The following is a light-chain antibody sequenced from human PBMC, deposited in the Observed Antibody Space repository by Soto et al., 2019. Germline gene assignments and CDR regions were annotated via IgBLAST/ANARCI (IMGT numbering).Light chain of an antibody. V-gene: IGLV4-69*01. CDR1: SGHSTYA. J-gene: IGLJ3*02. Sequence: QLVLTQSPSASASLGASVKLTCTLSSGHSTYAIAWHQQQPEKGPRFLMNLDSAGRHSKGDEIPDRFSGSSSGAERYLTISSLQSEDEADYYCQTWGTGFRVFGGGTKLTV. CDR3: QTWGTGFRV. CDR2: LDSAGRH.